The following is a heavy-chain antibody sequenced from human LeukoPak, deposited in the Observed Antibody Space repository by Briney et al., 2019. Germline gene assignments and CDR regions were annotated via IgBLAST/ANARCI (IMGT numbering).Heavy chain of an antibody. D-gene: IGHD6-6*01. CDR2: INPNSGGT. CDR1: GYTFTGYY. Sequence: ASVKVSCEASGYTFTGYYMHWVRQAPGQGLEWMGWINPNSGGTNYAQKFQGRVTMTRDTSISTAYMEPSRLRSDDTAVYYCARVLYSSSSGLDYWGQGTLVTVSS. CDR3: ARVLYSSSSGLDY. J-gene: IGHJ4*02. V-gene: IGHV1-2*02.